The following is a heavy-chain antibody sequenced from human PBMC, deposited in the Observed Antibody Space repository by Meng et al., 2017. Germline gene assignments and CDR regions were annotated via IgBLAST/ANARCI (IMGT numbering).Heavy chain of an antibody. D-gene: IGHD6-13*01. CDR2: IYSGGST. CDR3: ARAAYSSSWHPYFQH. Sequence: GESLKISCAASGFTVSSNYMSWVRQAPGKGLEWVSVIYSGGSTYYADSVKGRFTISRHNSKNTLYLQMNSLRAEDTAVYYCARAAYSSSWHPYFQHCGQ. V-gene: IGHV3-53*04. J-gene: IGHJ1*01. CDR1: GFTVSSNY.